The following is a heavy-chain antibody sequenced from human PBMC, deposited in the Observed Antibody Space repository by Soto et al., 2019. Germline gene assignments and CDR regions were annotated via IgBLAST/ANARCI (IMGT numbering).Heavy chain of an antibody. CDR1: GFTFSDYY. CDR3: AKIVHDYGDYVPY. D-gene: IGHD4-17*01. CDR2: ISSSGSTI. J-gene: IGHJ4*02. V-gene: IGHV3-11*01. Sequence: QVQLVESGGGLVKPGGSLRLSCAASGFTFSDYYMSWIRQAPGKGLEWVSYISSSGSTIYYADSVKGRFTISRENAKNSLYLQINSLIAEDTAVYYCAKIVHDYGDYVPYWGQGTLVTVSS.